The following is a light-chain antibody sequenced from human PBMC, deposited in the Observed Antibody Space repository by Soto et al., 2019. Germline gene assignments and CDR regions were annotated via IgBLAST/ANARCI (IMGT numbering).Light chain of an antibody. CDR3: CSYAGSYTFAV. CDR2: DVS. CDR1: SSDVGGYNY. V-gene: IGLV2-11*01. J-gene: IGLJ7*01. Sequence: QSALTQPRSVSGSPGQSVTISCTGTSSDVGGYNYVSWYQQHPGKAPKLMIYDVSKRPSGVPDRFSGSKSGNTASLTISGLQAEDEADYYCCSYAGSYTFAVFGGGTQLTGL.